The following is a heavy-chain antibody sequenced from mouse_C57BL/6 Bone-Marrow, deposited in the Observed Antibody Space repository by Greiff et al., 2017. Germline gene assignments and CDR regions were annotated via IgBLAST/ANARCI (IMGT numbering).Heavy chain of an antibody. J-gene: IGHJ1*03. CDR1: GYTFTDYY. V-gene: IGHV1-26*01. CDR3: ARRGNYVSYWYFDV. D-gene: IGHD2-1*01. CDR2: INPNNGGT. Sequence: EVQLQQSGPELVKPGASVKISCKASGYTFTDYYMNWVKQSHGKSLEWIGDINPNNGGTSYNQKFKGKATLTVDKSSSTAYMELRSLTSEDSAVYYCARRGNYVSYWYFDVWGTGTTVTVSS.